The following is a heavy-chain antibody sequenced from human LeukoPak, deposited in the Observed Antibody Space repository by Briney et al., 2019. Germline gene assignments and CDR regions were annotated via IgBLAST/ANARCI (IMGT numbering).Heavy chain of an antibody. CDR1: GFTVSTNY. Sequence: GGSLRLSCAASGFTVSTNYMSWVRQAPGKGLEWVSLIYIGGSTYYAGSVEGRFTISRDNSKNTLYLQMNSLRAEDTAVYYCAREGGYYYDSSGYSPGWFDPWGQGTLVTVSS. CDR2: IYIGGST. V-gene: IGHV3-66*01. D-gene: IGHD3-22*01. J-gene: IGHJ5*02. CDR3: AREGGYYYDSSGYSPGWFDP.